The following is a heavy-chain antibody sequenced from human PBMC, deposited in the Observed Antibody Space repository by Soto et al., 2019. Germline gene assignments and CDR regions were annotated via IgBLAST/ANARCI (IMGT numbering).Heavy chain of an antibody. J-gene: IGHJ4*02. CDR2: ISYDGSNK. Sequence: GSLRLSCAASGFTFSSYAMHWVRQAPGKGLEWVAVISYDGSNKYYADSVKGRFTISRDNSKNTLYLQMNSLRAEDTAVYYCARDGGALWFGEFTYYFDYWGQGTLVTVSS. CDR1: GFTFSSYA. CDR3: ARDGGALWFGEFTYYFDY. V-gene: IGHV3-30-3*01. D-gene: IGHD3-10*01.